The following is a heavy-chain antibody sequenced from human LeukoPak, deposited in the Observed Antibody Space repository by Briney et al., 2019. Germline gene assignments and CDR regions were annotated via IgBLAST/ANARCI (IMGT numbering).Heavy chain of an antibody. Sequence: SETLSLTCAVYSGSFSGYYWSWIRQPPGKGLEWIGEINHSGSTNYNPSLKSRVTISVDTSKNQFSLKLSSVTAADTAVYYCARARSDSPIRSRATTRLDYWGQGTLVTVSS. D-gene: IGHD1/OR15-1a*01. V-gene: IGHV4-34*01. J-gene: IGHJ4*02. CDR1: SGSFSGYY. CDR2: INHSGST. CDR3: ARARSDSPIRSRATTRLDY.